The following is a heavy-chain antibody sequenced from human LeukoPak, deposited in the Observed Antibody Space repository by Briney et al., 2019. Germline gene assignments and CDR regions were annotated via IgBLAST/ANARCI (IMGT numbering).Heavy chain of an antibody. V-gene: IGHV3-49*04. J-gene: IGHJ4*02. CDR2: IRSKAYGGTT. CDR3: SMGLSSSWPSLGY. CDR1: GFTFGDYA. Sequence: AGRSLRLSCTASGFTFGDYAMNWVRQAPGKGLEWVGLIRSKAYGGTTEYAASVKGRFTISRDDSKSIAYLQMNSLKSEDTAVYYCSMGLSSSWPSLGYWSQGTLVTVPS. D-gene: IGHD6-13*01.